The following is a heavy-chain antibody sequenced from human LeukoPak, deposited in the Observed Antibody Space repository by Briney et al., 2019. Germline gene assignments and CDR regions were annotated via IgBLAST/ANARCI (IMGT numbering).Heavy chain of an antibody. CDR3: TRDQTPYY. V-gene: IGHV3-49*04. CDR2: IRSKTYGGTT. J-gene: IGHJ4*02. CDR1: GFTFNSDE. Sequence: GGSLRLSCAASGFTFNSDEMNWVRQAPGKGLEWVGFIRSKTYGGTTEYAASVKGRFTISRDDSKSIAYLQMNSLKTEDTAVYYCTRDQTPYYWGQGTLVTVSS.